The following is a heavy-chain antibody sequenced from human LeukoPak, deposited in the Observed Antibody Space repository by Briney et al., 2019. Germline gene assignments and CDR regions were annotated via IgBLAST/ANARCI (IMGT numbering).Heavy chain of an antibody. V-gene: IGHV1-18*01. Sequence: ASVKVSCKASGYTFTSYDINWVRQATGQGLGWMGWISLYNPKTNYAQKFQGRVTMTTDRSTSTAYMELMSLTSDDTAVYYCARLGVAGDPSSAEYFQHWGQGTLLTVSS. CDR3: ARLGVAGDPSSAEYFQH. CDR1: GYTFTSYD. D-gene: IGHD6-19*01. CDR2: ISLYNPKT. J-gene: IGHJ1*01.